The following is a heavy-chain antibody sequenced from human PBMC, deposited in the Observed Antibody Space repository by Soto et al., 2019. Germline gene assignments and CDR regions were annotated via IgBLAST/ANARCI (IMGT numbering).Heavy chain of an antibody. CDR3: ASSNIAAAGFYYYGMDV. V-gene: IGHV4-59*01. D-gene: IGHD6-13*01. J-gene: IGHJ6*02. CDR2: IYYSGST. Sequence: SETLSLTCTVSGGSISSYYWSWIRQPPGKGLEWIGYIYYSGSTNYNPSLKSRVTISVDTSKNQFSLKLSSVTAADTAVYYCASSNIAAAGFYYYGMDVWGRGTTVTAP. CDR1: GGSISSYY.